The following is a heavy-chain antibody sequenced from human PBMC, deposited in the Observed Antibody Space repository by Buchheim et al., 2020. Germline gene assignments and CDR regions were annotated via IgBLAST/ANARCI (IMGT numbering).Heavy chain of an antibody. CDR3: ARVIPGSYYYYQGMDV. CDR1: GFTFSSFE. V-gene: IGHV3-48*03. J-gene: IGHJ6*02. Sequence: EVQLVESGGGLVQPGGSLRLSCAVSGFTFSSFEMNWVRQAPGKGLEWVSYISRSGSRTYYADSVKGRFTTSRDYAKKSLYLQMNYLRAEDTAVYYCARVIPGSYYYYQGMDVWGQGTT. D-gene: IGHD2-15*01. CDR2: ISRSGSRT.